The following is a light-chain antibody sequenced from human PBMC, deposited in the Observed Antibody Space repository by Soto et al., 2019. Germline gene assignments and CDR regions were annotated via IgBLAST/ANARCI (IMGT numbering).Light chain of an antibody. CDR2: GAS. CDR3: QQYGSSPST. V-gene: IGKV3-20*01. J-gene: IGKJ2*02. Sequence: EIVLTQSPGTLSLSPGERATLSCRASQSVSSSYLAWYQQKPGQAPRLLIYGASSRATGIPDRFSGSGSGTDFTLSISRLDPEYFAVYYCQQYGSSPSTFDQGTKLEIK. CDR1: QSVSSSY.